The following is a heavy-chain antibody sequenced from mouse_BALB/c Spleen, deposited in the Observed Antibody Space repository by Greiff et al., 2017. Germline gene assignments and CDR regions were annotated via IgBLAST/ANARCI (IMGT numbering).Heavy chain of an antibody. J-gene: IGHJ4*01. Sequence: EVQLQQSGPGLVKPSQPLSLTCTVTGYSITSDYAWNWIRQFPGNKLEWMGYISYSGSTSYNPSLKSRISITRDTSKNQFFLQLNSVTTEDTATYYCARGGFYYAMDYWGQGTSVTVSS. V-gene: IGHV3-2*02. CDR2: ISYSGST. CDR1: GYSITSDYA. CDR3: ARGGFYYAMDY.